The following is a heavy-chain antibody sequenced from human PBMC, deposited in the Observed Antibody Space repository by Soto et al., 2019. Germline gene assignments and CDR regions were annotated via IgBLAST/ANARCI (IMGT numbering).Heavy chain of an antibody. D-gene: IGHD2-2*02. CDR2: IYPGDSDT. CDR1: GCSFTSYW. Sequence: GEYLKISCKGSGCSFTSYWIGWGRQMPGKGLEWMGIIYPGDSDTRYSPSFQGQVTISADKSISTAYLQCSSLQASDTAMYYCERGPAAIRNYGMDVWGQGTTVTVSS. J-gene: IGHJ6*02. CDR3: ERGPAAIRNYGMDV. V-gene: IGHV5-51*01.